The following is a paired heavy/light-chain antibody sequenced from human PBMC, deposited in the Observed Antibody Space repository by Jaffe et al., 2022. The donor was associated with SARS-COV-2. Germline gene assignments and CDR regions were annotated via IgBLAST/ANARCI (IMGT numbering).Heavy chain of an antibody. CDR3: ARGEAVAAYNWFDP. Sequence: EVQLVESGGGLIQPGGSLRLSCAASGFTVSKNYMSWVRQAPGKGLEWVSVIYSGGGTYYADSVKGRFTISRDNSKNTVYLQMNSLRAEDTAVYYCARGEAVAAYNWFDPWGQGTLVTVSS. CDR1: GFTVSKNY. D-gene: IGHD6-19*01. J-gene: IGHJ5*02. CDR2: IYSGGGT. V-gene: IGHV3-53*01.
Light chain of an antibody. V-gene: IGKV3-15*01. Sequence: EIVMTQSPATLSVSPGERATLSCRASQSVGSNLAWYQQRPGQAPRLLIYGASTRATGIPARFSGSGSGTEFTLTISGLQSEDFAVYYCQQYYNWPETFGPGTKVDIK. CDR2: GAS. CDR1: QSVGSN. J-gene: IGKJ3*01. CDR3: QQYYNWPET.